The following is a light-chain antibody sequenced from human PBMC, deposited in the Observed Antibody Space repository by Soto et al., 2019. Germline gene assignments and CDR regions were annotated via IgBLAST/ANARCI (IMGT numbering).Light chain of an antibody. J-gene: IGKJ2*01. V-gene: IGKV1-39*01. CDR3: QQNYDVPYT. CDR2: AAD. CDR1: PSIGSY. Sequence: QLTQSPSLLSASVGARVTITCRASPSIGSYLNWYQHKPGEAPKLLIFAADTLKSGVPSRFSGSGFNKEFTLTVSSLQPEDFATYYCQQNYDVPYTFGQGTRVEIK.